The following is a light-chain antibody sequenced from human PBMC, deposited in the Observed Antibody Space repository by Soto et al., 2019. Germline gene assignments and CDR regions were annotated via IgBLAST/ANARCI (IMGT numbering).Light chain of an antibody. J-gene: IGKJ2*01. CDR2: GAS. V-gene: IGKV3-20*01. CDR1: QSVSSSY. Sequence: DIVLTQSPGTLSLSPGERATLSCRASQSVSSSYLAWYQQKPGQAPRLLISGASSRATGIPDRFSGSGSGTDFTLTISRLEAEDFAVYYCQQYGSSPYTFGQGTKLEIK. CDR3: QQYGSSPYT.